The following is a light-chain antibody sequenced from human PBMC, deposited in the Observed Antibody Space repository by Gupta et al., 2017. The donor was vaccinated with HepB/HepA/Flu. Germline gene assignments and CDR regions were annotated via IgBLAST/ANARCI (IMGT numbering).Light chain of an antibody. Sequence: YELTQTLSLSLSPGQTPPISSSAPSLGDKYACWYQQKPGPSPVLIIYQDKLRASGIPARFSASSSGTTATLSITGTQKMDEAVYYCQTWDSTSAIVAFGGGTKLTVL. J-gene: IGLJ2*01. CDR1: SLGDKY. CDR2: QDK. V-gene: IGLV3-1*01. CDR3: QTWDSTSAIVA.